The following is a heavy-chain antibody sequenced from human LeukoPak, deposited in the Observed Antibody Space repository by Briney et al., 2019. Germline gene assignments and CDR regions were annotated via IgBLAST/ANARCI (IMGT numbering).Heavy chain of an antibody. D-gene: IGHD2-21*02. CDR3: ARDQVGGHYQF. J-gene: IGHJ4*02. V-gene: IGHV3-7*01. Sequence: PGGSLRLSCAASGFTFSDYWMTWVRQAPGKGPEWVANIREDGRKAYYVDSVRGRFTISRDNVKNSLYLQMNYLRAEDTAVYYCARDQVGGHYQFWGQGALVAVSS. CDR2: IREDGRKA. CDR1: GFTFSDYW.